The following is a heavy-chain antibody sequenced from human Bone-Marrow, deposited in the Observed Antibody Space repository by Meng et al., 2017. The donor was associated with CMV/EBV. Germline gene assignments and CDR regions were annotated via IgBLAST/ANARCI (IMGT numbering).Heavy chain of an antibody. CDR3: VKPYDYESPSGMDV. CDR2: IRYDGSNT. D-gene: IGHD4-17*01. CDR1: GFTFSSYE. V-gene: IGHV3-30*02. J-gene: IGHJ6*02. Sequence: GGSLRLSCAASGFTFSSYEMNWVRQAPGKGLEWVAFIRYDGSNTYYTDPVKGRFTISRDDSKNTLYLQMNCPRDEDTGVYYCVKPYDYESPSGMDVWGQGTTVTVSS.